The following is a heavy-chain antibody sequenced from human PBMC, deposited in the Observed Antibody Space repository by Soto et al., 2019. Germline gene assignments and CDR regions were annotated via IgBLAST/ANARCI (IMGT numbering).Heavy chain of an antibody. V-gene: IGHV3-21*01. D-gene: IGHD6-25*01. CDR3: ARDRLHYGMDV. CDR2: ISSSSSYI. Sequence: GGSLTLSCAASGFTFISYSMNWVRQAPGKGLEWVSSISSSSSYIYYADSVKGRFTISRDNAKNSLYLQMNSLRAEDTAVYYCARDRLHYGMDVWGQGTTVTVSS. J-gene: IGHJ6*02. CDR1: GFTFISYS.